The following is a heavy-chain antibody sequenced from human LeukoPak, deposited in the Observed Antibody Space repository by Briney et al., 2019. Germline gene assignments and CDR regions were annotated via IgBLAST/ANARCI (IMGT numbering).Heavy chain of an antibody. J-gene: IGHJ4*02. CDR1: GGSISSGGYY. CDR2: IYYSGST. Sequence: PSETLSLTCTVSGGSISSGGYYWSWIRQHPGKGLEWIGYIYYSGSTYYNPSLKSRVTISVDTSKNQFSLKLSSVTAADTAVCYCAREGYYYDSSGAFPPDYWGQGTLVTVSS. D-gene: IGHD3-22*01. V-gene: IGHV4-31*03. CDR3: AREGYYYDSSGAFPPDY.